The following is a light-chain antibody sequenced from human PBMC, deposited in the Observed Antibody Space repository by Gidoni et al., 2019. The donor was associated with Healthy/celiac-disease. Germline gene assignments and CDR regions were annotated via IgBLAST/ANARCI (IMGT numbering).Light chain of an antibody. Sequence: DIQMTQSPSSLSASVGDRVTITCQARQDISNYLNWYQQKPGKAPKLLIYDESKLETGVPSRFSGSGSGTDFTFTISSLQPEDIATYYCQQYDNLPYTCGQGTKLEIK. CDR2: DES. CDR1: QDISNY. J-gene: IGKJ2*01. CDR3: QQYDNLPYT. V-gene: IGKV1-33*01.